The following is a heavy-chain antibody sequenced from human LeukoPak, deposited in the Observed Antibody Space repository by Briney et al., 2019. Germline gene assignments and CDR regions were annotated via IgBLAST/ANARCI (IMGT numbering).Heavy chain of an antibody. Sequence: ASVKVSCKASGYTFTGYYMHWVRQAPGQGLEWMGIINPSGGSTSYAQKFQGRVTMTRDTSTSTVYMELSSLRSEDTAVYYCASLVGAPGAFDIWGQGTMVTVSS. D-gene: IGHD1-26*01. CDR3: ASLVGAPGAFDI. CDR1: GYTFTGYY. V-gene: IGHV1-46*01. J-gene: IGHJ3*02. CDR2: INPSGGST.